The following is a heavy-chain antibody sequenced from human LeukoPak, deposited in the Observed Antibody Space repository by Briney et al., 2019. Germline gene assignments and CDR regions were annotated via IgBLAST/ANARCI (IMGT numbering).Heavy chain of an antibody. Sequence: SETLSLTCAVYGGSFSGYYWSWIRQPPGKGLEWIGEINHSGSTNYNPSLKSRVTISVDTSKNQFSPKLSSVTAADTAVYYCARGRRPRLGVVPAASIPSYYYYGMDVWGKGTTVTVSP. D-gene: IGHD2-2*01. CDR2: INHSGST. CDR3: ARGRRPRLGVVPAASIPSYYYYGMDV. CDR1: GGSFSGYY. V-gene: IGHV4-34*01. J-gene: IGHJ6*04.